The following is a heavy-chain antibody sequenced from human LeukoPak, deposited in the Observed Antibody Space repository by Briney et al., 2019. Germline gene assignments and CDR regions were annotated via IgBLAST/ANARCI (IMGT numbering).Heavy chain of an antibody. Sequence: PGGSLRLSCAASGFTFSSYAMHWVRQAPGKGLEWVAVISYDGSNKYYADSVKGRFTISRDNSKNTLYLQMNSLRAEDTAVYYCAKDQRYYYDSGSYLPPYHFDYWGQGTLVTVSS. CDR3: AKDQRYYYDSGSYLPPYHFDY. D-gene: IGHD3-10*01. CDR2: ISYDGSNK. V-gene: IGHV3-30-3*01. CDR1: GFTFSSYA. J-gene: IGHJ4*02.